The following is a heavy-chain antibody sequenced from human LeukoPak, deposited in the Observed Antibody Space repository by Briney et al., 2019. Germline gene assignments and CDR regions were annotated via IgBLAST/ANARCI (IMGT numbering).Heavy chain of an antibody. D-gene: IGHD1-26*01. CDR2: IYYSGST. CDR1: GGSISSYY. Sequence: PSETLSLTCTVSGGSISSYYWSWIRQPPGKGLEWIGYIYYSGSTNYNPSLKSRVTISVDTSKNQFSLELSSVTAADTAVYYCARHGMGANSDYWGQGTLVTVSS. V-gene: IGHV4-59*08. J-gene: IGHJ4*02. CDR3: ARHGMGANSDY.